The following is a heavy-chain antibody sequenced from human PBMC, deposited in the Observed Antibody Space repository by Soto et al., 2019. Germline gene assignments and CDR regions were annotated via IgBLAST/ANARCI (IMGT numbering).Heavy chain of an antibody. V-gene: IGHV3-30*18. CDR1: GFTFSSYG. J-gene: IGHJ6*02. D-gene: IGHD6-25*01. CDR2: ISYDGSNK. CDR3: AKDPLAPGRADGMDV. Sequence: QVQLVESGGGVVQPGRSLRLSCAASGFTFSSYGMHWVRQAPGKGLEWVAVISYDGSNKYYADSVKGRFTISRDNSKNTLYLQMNSRRAEDTAVYYCAKDPLAPGRADGMDVWGQGTTVTFSS.